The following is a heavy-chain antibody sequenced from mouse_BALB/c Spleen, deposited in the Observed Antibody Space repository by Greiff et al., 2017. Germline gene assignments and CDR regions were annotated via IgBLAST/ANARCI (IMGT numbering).Heavy chain of an antibody. CDR2: ISSGSSTI. V-gene: IGHV5-17*02. Sequence: EVMLVESGGGLVQPGGSRKLSCAASGFTFSSFGMHWVRQAPEKGLEWVAYISSGSSTIYYADTVKGRFTTSRDKPKNTLFLQMTSLGSEDTAMYDGARSLTGTDAMDYWGQGTSVTVSS. J-gene: IGHJ4*01. CDR1: GFTFSSFG. D-gene: IGHD4-1*01. CDR3: ARSLTGTDAMDY.